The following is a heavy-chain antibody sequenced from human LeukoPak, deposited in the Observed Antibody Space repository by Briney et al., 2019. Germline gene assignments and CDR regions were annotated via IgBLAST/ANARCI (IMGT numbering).Heavy chain of an antibody. J-gene: IGHJ5*01. D-gene: IGHD2-2*01. V-gene: IGHV3-23*01. CDR1: GFTFSSYA. CDR2: ISGSGGST. Sequence: HSGGSLRLSCAASGFTFSSYAMSWVRQAPGKGLEWVSAISGSGGSTYYADSVKGRFTISRDNSKSTLYLQMNSLRAEDTAVYYCAKDRHAPGRYCSSTTCFPFDSWGQGTLVTVSS. CDR3: AKDRHAPGRYCSSTTCFPFDS.